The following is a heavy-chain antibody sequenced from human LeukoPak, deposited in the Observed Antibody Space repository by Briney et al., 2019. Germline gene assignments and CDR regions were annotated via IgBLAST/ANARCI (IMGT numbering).Heavy chain of an antibody. CDR1: GFIISSYS. D-gene: IGHD5-18*01. CDR3: AVDTAMVAPLDY. J-gene: IGHJ4*02. CDR2: IRSSGGTI. V-gene: IGHV3-48*04. Sequence: GGSLRLSCAASGFIISSYSMNWVRQAPGKGLEWVSYIRSSGGTIYYADSVKGRFTISRDNSKNSLYLQMNSLRAEDTAVYYCAVDTAMVAPLDYWGQGTLVTVSS.